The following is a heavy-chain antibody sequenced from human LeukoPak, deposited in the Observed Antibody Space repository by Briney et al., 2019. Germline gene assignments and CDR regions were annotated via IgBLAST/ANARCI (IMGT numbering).Heavy chain of an antibody. CDR2: ISSSSYI. V-gene: IGHV3-21*01. Sequence: GGSLRLSCAASGFTFSSYSMNWVRQAPGKGLEWVSSISSSSYIYYADSVKGRFTISRDNAKNSLYLQMNSLRAEDTAVYYCARDKGYGGNLYAFDIWGQGTMVTVSS. CDR3: ARDKGYGGNLYAFDI. D-gene: IGHD4-23*01. CDR1: GFTFSSYS. J-gene: IGHJ3*02.